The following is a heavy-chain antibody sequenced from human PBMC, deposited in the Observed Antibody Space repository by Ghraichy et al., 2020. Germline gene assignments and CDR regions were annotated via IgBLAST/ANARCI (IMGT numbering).Heavy chain of an antibody. Sequence: GGSLRLSCAASGFTVSSNYMSWVRQAPGKGLEWVSVIYSGGSTYYADSVKGRFAISRDNSKNTLYLQMNTLRAEDTAVYYCARSYSNSWYLFDYWGQGTLVTVSS. CDR2: IYSGGST. D-gene: IGHD6-13*01. CDR1: GFTVSSNY. CDR3: ARSYSNSWYLFDY. V-gene: IGHV3-53*01. J-gene: IGHJ4*02.